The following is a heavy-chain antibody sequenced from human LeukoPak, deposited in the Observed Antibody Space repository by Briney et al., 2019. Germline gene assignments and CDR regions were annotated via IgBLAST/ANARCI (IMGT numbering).Heavy chain of an antibody. V-gene: IGHV5-51*01. CDR3: ARRSSVVDTAMADAFDI. Sequence: GESLKISCKGSGYSFTSYWIGWVRQMPGKGLEWMGIIYPGDSDTRYSPSFQGQVTISADKSISTAYLQWSSLKASDTAMYYCARRSSVVDTAMADAFDIWGQGTMVTVSS. CDR1: GYSFTSYW. D-gene: IGHD5-18*01. CDR2: IYPGDSDT. J-gene: IGHJ3*02.